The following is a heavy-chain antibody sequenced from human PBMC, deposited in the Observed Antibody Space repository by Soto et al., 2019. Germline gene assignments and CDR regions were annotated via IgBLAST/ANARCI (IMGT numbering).Heavy chain of an antibody. D-gene: IGHD3-22*01. CDR2: ISSSSSTI. CDR3: ARDLPRSYYYDSSGYTPFDY. CDR1: GFTFSSYS. J-gene: IGHJ4*02. Sequence: EVQLVESGGGLVQPGGSLRLSCAASGFTFSSYSMNWVRQAPGKGLEWVSYISSSSSTIYYADSVKGRFTISRDNAKKSLYLHMISLRAEDTAVYYCARDLPRSYYYDSSGYTPFDYWGQGTLVTVSS. V-gene: IGHV3-48*01.